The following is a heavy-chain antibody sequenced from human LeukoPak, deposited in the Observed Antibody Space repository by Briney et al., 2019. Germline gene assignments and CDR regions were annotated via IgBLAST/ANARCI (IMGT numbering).Heavy chain of an antibody. V-gene: IGHV1-69*04. J-gene: IGHJ4*02. D-gene: IGHD1-7*01. Sequence: ASVKVSCKASGYTFTSYGISWVRQAPGQGLEWMGRIIPILGIANYAQKFQGRVTITADKSTSTAYMELSSLRSEDTAVYYCARGGPGGELPNFTDYWGQGTLVTVSS. CDR2: IIPILGIA. CDR3: ARGGPGGELPNFTDY. CDR1: GYTFTSYG.